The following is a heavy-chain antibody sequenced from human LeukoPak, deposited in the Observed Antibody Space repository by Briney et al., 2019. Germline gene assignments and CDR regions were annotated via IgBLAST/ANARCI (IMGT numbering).Heavy chain of an antibody. CDR2: IYYSGNT. D-gene: IGHD3-22*01. CDR3: ARGKYYYDSSGYYSDP. Sequence: PSETLSLTCTVSGGSISSYYWSWIRQPPGKGLEWIGYIYYSGNTNYNPSLKSRVTMSVDTSNNQFSLKLSSVTAADTAVYYCARGKYYYDSSGYYSDPWGQGTLVTVSS. CDR1: GGSISSYY. J-gene: IGHJ5*02. V-gene: IGHV4-59*08.